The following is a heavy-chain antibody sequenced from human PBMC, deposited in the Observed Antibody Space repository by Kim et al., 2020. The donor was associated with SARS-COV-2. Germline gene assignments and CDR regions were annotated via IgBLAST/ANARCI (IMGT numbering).Heavy chain of an antibody. J-gene: IGHJ5*02. Sequence: SETLSLTCAVSGGYLSGYNWNWIRQSPGKGLEWIGEISHIGSTNYNPSLRSRVSISLDMSKKQFSLRLSSVTAADTAVYYCAREFGGLTLSGSRTNWFDPWGQGTLVTVSS. CDR2: ISHIGST. CDR1: GGYLSGYN. CDR3: AREFGGLTLSGSRTNWFDP. V-gene: IGHV4-34*01. D-gene: IGHD3-16*01.